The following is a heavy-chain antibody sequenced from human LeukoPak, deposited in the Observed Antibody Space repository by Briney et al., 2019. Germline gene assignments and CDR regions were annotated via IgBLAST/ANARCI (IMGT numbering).Heavy chain of an antibody. J-gene: IGHJ4*02. Sequence: GASLTLSCAASGLTFSNYDMSWVRQAPGKGLEWVSAISGSGGNTYYADSVKGRFTISRDNSKNTVFLQMNSLRAEDTAVYYCAKWGDYDVLTGYYVSDYWGQGTLVTVSS. CDR2: ISGSGGNT. D-gene: IGHD3-9*01. V-gene: IGHV3-23*01. CDR1: GLTFSNYD. CDR3: AKWGDYDVLTGYYVSDY.